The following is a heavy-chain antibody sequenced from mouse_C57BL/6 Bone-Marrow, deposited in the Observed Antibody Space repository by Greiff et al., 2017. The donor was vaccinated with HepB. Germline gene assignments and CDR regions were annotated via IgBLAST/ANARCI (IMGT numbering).Heavy chain of an antibody. Sequence: DVKLVESGGGLVKPGGSLKLSCAASGFTFSSYAMSWVRQTPEKRLEWVATISDGGSYTYYPDNVKGRFTISRDNAKNNLYLQMSHLKSEDTAMYYCARDSPHYYGSRGFAYWGQGTLVTVSA. CDR3: ARDSPHYYGSRGFAY. V-gene: IGHV5-4*01. D-gene: IGHD1-1*01. CDR1: GFTFSSYA. CDR2: ISDGGSYT. J-gene: IGHJ3*01.